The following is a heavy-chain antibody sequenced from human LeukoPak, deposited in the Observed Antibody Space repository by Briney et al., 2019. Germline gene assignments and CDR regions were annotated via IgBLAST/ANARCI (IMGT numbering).Heavy chain of an antibody. CDR3: ARAGAYCGGDCYSVFDY. J-gene: IGHJ4*02. CDR2: IYYSGST. CDR1: GGSISSYY. D-gene: IGHD2-21*02. V-gene: IGHV4-59*12. Sequence: PSETLSLTCTVSGGSISSYYWSWIRQPPGKGLEWIGYIYYSGSTNYNPSLKSRVTISVDTSKNQFSLKLSSVTAADTAVYYCARAGAYCGGDCYSVFDYWGQGTLVTVSS.